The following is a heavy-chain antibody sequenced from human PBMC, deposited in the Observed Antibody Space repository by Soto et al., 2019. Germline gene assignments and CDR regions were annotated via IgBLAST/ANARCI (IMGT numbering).Heavy chain of an antibody. CDR1: GGSISSYY. Sequence: SETLSLTCTVSGGSISSYYWSWIRQPPGKGLEWIGSIYYNGDTYYNPSLKSRVTISVDTSKNQFSVKLNSVTAADTAVYYCARHQSIVVVTAARAFDIWGQGTMVTVSS. V-gene: IGHV4-39*01. J-gene: IGHJ3*02. CDR3: ARHQSIVVVTAARAFDI. D-gene: IGHD2-15*01. CDR2: IYYNGDT.